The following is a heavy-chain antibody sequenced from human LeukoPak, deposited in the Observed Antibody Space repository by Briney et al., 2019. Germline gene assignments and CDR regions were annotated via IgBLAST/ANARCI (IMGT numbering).Heavy chain of an antibody. CDR3: ARAGYYETSGYYDAFHI. J-gene: IGHJ3*02. Sequence: SETLSLTCAVSGXSISGGGYTWSWIRQPPGKGLEWIGYIYHSGSSYYNPSLESRVTMSVDRSKNQFSLKLRSVTAADTAVYYCARAGYYETSGYYDAFHIWGQGTMVIVSS. D-gene: IGHD3-22*01. V-gene: IGHV4-30-2*01. CDR1: GXSISGGGYT. CDR2: IYHSGSS.